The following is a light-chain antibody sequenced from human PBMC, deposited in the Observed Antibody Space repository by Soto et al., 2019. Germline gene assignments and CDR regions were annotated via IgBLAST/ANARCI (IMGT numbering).Light chain of an antibody. CDR3: QQYGRSPLT. CDR1: QSVSSSY. V-gene: IGKV3-20*01. J-gene: IGKJ4*01. CDR2: GAS. Sequence: EIVFTQSPGTLSLSPGERATLSCRARQSVSSSYLAWYQQKPGQAPRLLIYGASSRATGIPDRFSGSGYGTAVTLTIRRLEPEDGAVYDCQQYGRSPLTFGGGTKVDIK.